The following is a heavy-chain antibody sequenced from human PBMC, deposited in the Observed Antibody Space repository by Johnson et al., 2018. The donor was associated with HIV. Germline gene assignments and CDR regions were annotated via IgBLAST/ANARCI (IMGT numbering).Heavy chain of an antibody. D-gene: IGHD3-22*01. CDR1: GFTFSSYA. Sequence: VQLVESGGGLVQPGRSLRLSCSASGFTFSSYAMPWVRQAPGKGLEWVAVISYDGSNKYYADSVKGRFTISRDNSKNTLYLQMNSLRAEDTAVYYCVRRFYDSSAFDIWGQGTAVTVSS. CDR2: ISYDGSNK. V-gene: IGHV3-30*04. J-gene: IGHJ3*02. CDR3: VRRFYDSSAFDI.